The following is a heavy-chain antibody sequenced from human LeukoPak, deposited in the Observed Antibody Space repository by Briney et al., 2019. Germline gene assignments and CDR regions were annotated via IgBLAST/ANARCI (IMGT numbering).Heavy chain of an antibody. CDR1: GYTFTTYG. V-gene: IGHV1-18*01. CDR3: ARDRVIDYDSSDYYKRGCGY. J-gene: IGHJ4*02. CDR2: ISTYYGHT. Sequence: SVNLSCKASGYTFTTYGISWVRQAPGQGLEWMIWISTYYGHTKNAHKLQGRVTMTTDTSTSTGYMELRRLRSDDTAVYDCARDRVIDYDSSDYYKRGCGYWGQGTLVTVSS. D-gene: IGHD3-22*01.